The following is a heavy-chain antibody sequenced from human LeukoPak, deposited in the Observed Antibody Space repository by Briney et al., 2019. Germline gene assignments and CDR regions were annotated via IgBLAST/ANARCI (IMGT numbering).Heavy chain of an antibody. V-gene: IGHV3-74*01. CDR1: GFTVSGTY. J-gene: IGHJ4*02. CDR3: ARDRHGDY. Sequence: GGSLRLSCAASGFTVSGTYMSWVRQAPGKGLVWVSHINNDGSGTNYADSVKGRFTISRDNAKNTLYLQMNSLRAEDTAVYYCARDRHGDYWGQGTLVTVSS. CDR2: INNDGSGT.